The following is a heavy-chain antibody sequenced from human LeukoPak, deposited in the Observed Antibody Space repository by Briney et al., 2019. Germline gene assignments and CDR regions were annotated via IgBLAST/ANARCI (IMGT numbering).Heavy chain of an antibody. J-gene: IGHJ5*02. Sequence: PSETLSLTCAAYGGSFSGYYWSWIRQPPGKGLEWIGEINHSGSTNYNPSLKSRVTISVDTSKNQFSLKLSSVTAADTAVYYCARKGEGLLSGLDPWGQGTLVTVSS. CDR3: ARKGEGLLSGLDP. D-gene: IGHD2/OR15-2a*01. V-gene: IGHV4-34*01. CDR2: INHSGST. CDR1: GGSFSGYY.